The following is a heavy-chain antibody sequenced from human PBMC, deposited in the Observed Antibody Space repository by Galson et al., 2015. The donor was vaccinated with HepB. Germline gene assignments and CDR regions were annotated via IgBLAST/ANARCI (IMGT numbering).Heavy chain of an antibody. Sequence: SVKVSCKASGYTFTNYAMHWVRQAPGQRLEWMGWIHAGNGNTKFSQKFQGRVTITRDTSASTAYMDLSSLSSEDTAVYFCARAGGGGDYFDYWGQGTLVTVSS. D-gene: IGHD2-15*01. V-gene: IGHV1-3*01. CDR1: GYTFTNYA. CDR3: ARAGGGGDYFDY. CDR2: IHAGNGNT. J-gene: IGHJ4*02.